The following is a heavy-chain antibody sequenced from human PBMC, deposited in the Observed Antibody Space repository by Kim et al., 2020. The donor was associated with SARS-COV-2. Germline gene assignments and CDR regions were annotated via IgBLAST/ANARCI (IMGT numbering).Heavy chain of an antibody. D-gene: IGHD3-10*01. V-gene: IGHV4-61*02. CDR3: ARDGLRGYGSGSYGPNWFDP. CDR1: GGSISSGSYY. Sequence: SETLSLTCTVSGGSISSGSYYWSWIRQPAGKGLEWIGRIYTSGSTNYNPSLKSRVTISVDTSKNQFSLKLSSVTAADTAVYYCARDGLRGYGSGSYGPNWFDPWGQGTLVTVSS. J-gene: IGHJ5*02. CDR2: IYTSGST.